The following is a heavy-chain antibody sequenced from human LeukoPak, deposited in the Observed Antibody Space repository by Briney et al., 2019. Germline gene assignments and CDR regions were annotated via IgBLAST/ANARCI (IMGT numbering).Heavy chain of an antibody. CDR2: ISGSGGST. Sequence: GGSLRLSCAASGFTFSSYGMSWVRQAPGKGLEWVSAISGSGGSTYYADSVKGRFTISRDNSKNTLHLQMNSLRAEDTAVYYCAKDPTPRVLWFGDGPGLLSHWGQGTLVTVSS. CDR1: GFTFSSYG. V-gene: IGHV3-23*01. CDR3: AKDPTPRVLWFGDGPGLLSH. D-gene: IGHD3-10*01. J-gene: IGHJ4*02.